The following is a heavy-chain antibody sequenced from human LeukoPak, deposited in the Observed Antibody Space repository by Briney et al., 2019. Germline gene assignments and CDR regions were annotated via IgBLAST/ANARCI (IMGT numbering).Heavy chain of an antibody. CDR2: IYHSGST. CDR1: GYSISSGYY. J-gene: IGHJ4*02. D-gene: IGHD6-19*01. CDR3: ARDPEYSSGYY. V-gene: IGHV4-38-2*02. Sequence: SETLSLTCTVSGYSISSGYYWGWIRQPPGKELEWIGSIYHSGSTYYNPSLKSRVTISVDTSKNQFSLKLSSVTAADTAVYYCARDPEYSSGYYWGQGTLVTVSS.